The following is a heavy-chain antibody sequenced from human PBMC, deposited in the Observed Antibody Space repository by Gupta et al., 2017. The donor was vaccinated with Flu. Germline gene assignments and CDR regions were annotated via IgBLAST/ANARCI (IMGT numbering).Heavy chain of an antibody. V-gene: IGHV3-15*01. D-gene: IGHD5-24*01. Sequence: EMQLVESGGGFVEPGGSLRLSCAASGFEFFNAWMTWVRQAPGEGLEWVGRIRSNFDGGTTDYAAPGKGRFSISRDDSGNTLYLHLTSLKTEDTAVYYCATDNTGYNSAPYVDHGGQGTLVTVSS. CDR2: IRSNFDGGTT. J-gene: IGHJ4*02. CDR1: GFEFFNAW. CDR3: ATDNTGYNSAPYVDH.